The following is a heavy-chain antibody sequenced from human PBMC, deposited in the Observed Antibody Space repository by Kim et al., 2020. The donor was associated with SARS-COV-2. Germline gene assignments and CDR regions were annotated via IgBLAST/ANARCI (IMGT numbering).Heavy chain of an antibody. J-gene: IGHJ3*02. D-gene: IGHD6-13*01. Sequence: QGFTGRFVFSLDTSVSTAYLQISSLKAEDTAVYYCAREGGGIAAAGAFDIWGQGTMVTVSS. CDR3: AREGGGIAAAGAFDI. V-gene: IGHV7-4-1*02.